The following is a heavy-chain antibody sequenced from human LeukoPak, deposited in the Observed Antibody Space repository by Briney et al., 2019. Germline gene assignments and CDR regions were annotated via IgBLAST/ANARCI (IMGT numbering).Heavy chain of an antibody. Sequence: GASVKVSCKASGYTFNGHYMHWVRQAPGQGLEWMGWINPNSGGTNYAQKFQGRVTMTRDTSISTAYMELSRLRSDDTAVYYCARPPNYGDYVIYYYYYMDVWGKGTTVTVSS. CDR2: INPNSGGT. CDR3: ARPPNYGDYVIYYYYYMDV. D-gene: IGHD4-17*01. V-gene: IGHV1-2*02. CDR1: GYTFNGHY. J-gene: IGHJ6*03.